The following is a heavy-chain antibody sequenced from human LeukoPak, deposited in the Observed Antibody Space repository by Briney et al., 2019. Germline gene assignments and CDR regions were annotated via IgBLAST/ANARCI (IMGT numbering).Heavy chain of an antibody. CDR2: IYYSGST. V-gene: IGHV4-59*01. CDR3: ARTPGRDWFDP. D-gene: IGHD1-14*01. Sequence: SETLSLTCTVSGGSISSYYWSWIRPPPGKGLEWIGYIYYSGSTNYNPSLKSRVTISVDTSKNQFSLKLSSVTAADTAVYYCARTPGRDWFDPWGQGTLVTVSS. J-gene: IGHJ5*02. CDR1: GGSISSYY.